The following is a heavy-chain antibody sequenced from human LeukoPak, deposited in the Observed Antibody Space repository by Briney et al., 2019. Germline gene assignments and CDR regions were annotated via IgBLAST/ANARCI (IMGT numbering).Heavy chain of an antibody. J-gene: IGHJ4*02. V-gene: IGHV3-23*01. CDR3: AKEKPRYFDY. CDR2: ISGSGGST. CDR1: GFTFRRYG. Sequence: PGRPRSLSCATPGFTFRRYGMSWERQAAGKGLEWVSAISGSGGSTYYADSVKGRFTISRDNSKNTLYLQMNSLRAEDTAVYYCAKEKPRYFDYWGQGTLVTVSS.